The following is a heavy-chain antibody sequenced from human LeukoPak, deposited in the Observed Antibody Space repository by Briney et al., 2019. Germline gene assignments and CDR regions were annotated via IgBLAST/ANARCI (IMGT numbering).Heavy chain of an antibody. Sequence: GGSLRLSCAASGFTFSSYAMSWVRQAPGKGLEWVSAISGSGGSTYYADSVKGRFTISRDNSKNTLYLQMNSLRAEDTAVYYCAKASTYDISTGLPYYFDYWGQGTLVTVSS. V-gene: IGHV3-23*01. CDR1: GFTFSSYA. CDR2: ISGSGGST. D-gene: IGHD3-9*01. J-gene: IGHJ4*02. CDR3: AKASTYDISTGLPYYFDY.